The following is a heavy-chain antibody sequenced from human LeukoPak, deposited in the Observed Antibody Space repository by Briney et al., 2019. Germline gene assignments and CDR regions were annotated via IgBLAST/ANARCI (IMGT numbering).Heavy chain of an antibody. CDR1: GYTFTGYY. CDR3: ARGLRRAAAGTNNWFDP. Sequence: ASVKVSCKASGYTFTGYYMHWVRQAPGQGLEWMGWINPNSGGTNYAQKFQGRVTMTRDTSISTAYMELSRLRSDDTAVYYCARGLRRAAAGTNNWFDPWGQGTLVTVS. D-gene: IGHD6-13*01. V-gene: IGHV1-2*02. J-gene: IGHJ5*02. CDR2: INPNSGGT.